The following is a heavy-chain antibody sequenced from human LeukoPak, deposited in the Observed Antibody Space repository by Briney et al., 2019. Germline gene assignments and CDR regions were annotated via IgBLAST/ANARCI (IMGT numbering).Heavy chain of an antibody. V-gene: IGHV3-66*01. D-gene: IGHD2-2*01. Sequence: PGGSLRPSCAASGFTVSSKYMSWVRQAPGKGLEWVSVIYSGGSTYYADSVKGRFTISRDNSKNTLYLQMNSLRAEDTAVYYCARAWCSSTSCWPDAFDIWGQGTMVTVSS. J-gene: IGHJ3*02. CDR1: GFTVSSKY. CDR3: ARAWCSSTSCWPDAFDI. CDR2: IYSGGST.